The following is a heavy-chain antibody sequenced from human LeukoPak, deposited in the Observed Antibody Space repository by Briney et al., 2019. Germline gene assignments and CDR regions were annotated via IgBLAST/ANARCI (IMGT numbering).Heavy chain of an antibody. CDR2: ISSSSSTI. V-gene: IGHV3-48*04. CDR1: GFTFSSYS. J-gene: IGHJ6*03. Sequence: GGSLRLSCAASGFTFSSYSMSWVRQAPGKGLEWVSYISSSSSTIYYADSVKGRFTISRDNAKNSLYLQMNSLRAEDTAVYYCARVSAGNYYYYYYMDVWGKGTTVTVSS. D-gene: IGHD6-13*01. CDR3: ARVSAGNYYYYYYMDV.